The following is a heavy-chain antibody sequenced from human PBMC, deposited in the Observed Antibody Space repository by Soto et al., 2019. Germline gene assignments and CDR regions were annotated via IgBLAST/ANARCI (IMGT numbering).Heavy chain of an antibody. CDR3: ARERTIAVAGIFESYYYYYYGMDV. V-gene: IGHV1-46*01. CDR2: INPSGGST. Sequence: ASVKVSCKASGYTLTRYYMRWVRQAPGQGLEWMGIINPSGGSTSYAQKFQGRVTVTRDTSTSTVYMELSSLRSEDTAVYYCARERTIAVAGIFESYYYYYYGMDVWGQGTTVTVSS. D-gene: IGHD6-19*01. J-gene: IGHJ6*02. CDR1: GYTLTRYY.